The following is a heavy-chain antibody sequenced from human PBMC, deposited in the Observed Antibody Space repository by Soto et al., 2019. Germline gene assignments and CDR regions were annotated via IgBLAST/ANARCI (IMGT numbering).Heavy chain of an antibody. CDR1: GYTLTELS. Sequence: QVPLVQSGAEVKKPGASVKVSCKVSGYTLTELSMHWVRQAPGKGLEWMGGFDPEDGETIYAQKFQGRVTMTEDTSTDTAYMELSSLRSEDTAVYYCATPSRLYSSGWYGPHNYYYYGMDVWGQGTTVTVSS. D-gene: IGHD6-19*01. CDR2: FDPEDGET. CDR3: ATPSRLYSSGWYGPHNYYYYGMDV. V-gene: IGHV1-24*01. J-gene: IGHJ6*02.